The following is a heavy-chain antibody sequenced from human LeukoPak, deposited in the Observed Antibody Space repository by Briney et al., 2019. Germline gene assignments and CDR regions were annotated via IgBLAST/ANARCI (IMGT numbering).Heavy chain of an antibody. V-gene: IGHV1-18*01. CDR1: GYTFTSYG. CDR2: ISAYNGNT. CDR3: ARVSPGYYDSSGYPAGWYYYMDV. Sequence: ASVKVSCKASGYTFTSYGISWVRQAPGQGLEWMGWISAYNGNTNYAQKLQGRVTMTTDTSTSTAYMELRSLRSDDTAVYYCARVSPGYYDSSGYPAGWYYYMDVWGKGTTVTVSS. D-gene: IGHD3-22*01. J-gene: IGHJ6*03.